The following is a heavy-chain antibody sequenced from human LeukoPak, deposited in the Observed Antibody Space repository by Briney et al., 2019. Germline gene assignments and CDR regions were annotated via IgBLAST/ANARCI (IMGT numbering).Heavy chain of an antibody. D-gene: IGHD5-24*01. CDR1: GGSISSYY. V-gene: IGHV4-59*08. CDR3: ARSRAGDNFDAFEI. J-gene: IGHJ3*02. CDR2: IYYSGST. Sequence: SETLSLTCTVSGGSISSYYWSWIRQPPGKGLEWIGYIYYSGSTKYYPSLKSRVTISVDTSKNQFSLKLSSVTAADTAVYYCARSRAGDNFDAFEIWGQGTLVTVSS.